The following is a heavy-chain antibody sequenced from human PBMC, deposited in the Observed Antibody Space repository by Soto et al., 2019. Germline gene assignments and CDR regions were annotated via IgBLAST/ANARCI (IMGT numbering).Heavy chain of an antibody. CDR2: IWYDGSNK. Sequence: QVQLVESGGGVVQPGRSLRLSCAASGFTFSSYGMHWVRQAPGKGLEWVAVIWYDGSNKYYADSVKGRFTISRDNSKNTLYLQMNSLRAEDTAVYYCARVKLHDYGDSWQYYYYYMDVWGKGTTVTVSS. CDR1: GFTFSSYG. V-gene: IGHV3-33*01. J-gene: IGHJ6*03. CDR3: ARVKLHDYGDSWQYYYYYMDV. D-gene: IGHD4-17*01.